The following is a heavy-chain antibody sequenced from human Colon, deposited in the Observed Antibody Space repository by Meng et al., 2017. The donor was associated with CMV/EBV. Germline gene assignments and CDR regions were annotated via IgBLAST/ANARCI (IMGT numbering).Heavy chain of an antibody. D-gene: IGHD5-24*01. Sequence: GFSFSDYYMDWVRQDPGKGLEWVGRIRVKANRYTTEYAASVKDRFIISRDDSRNLLYLQMNGLRTEDTAVYYCARDLREGDAYFDSWGQGILVTVSS. CDR3: ARDLREGDAYFDS. CDR2: IRVKANRYTT. V-gene: IGHV3-72*01. J-gene: IGHJ4*02. CDR1: GFSFSDYY.